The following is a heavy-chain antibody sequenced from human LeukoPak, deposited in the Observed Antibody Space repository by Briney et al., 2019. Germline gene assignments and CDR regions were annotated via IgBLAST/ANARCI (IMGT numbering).Heavy chain of an antibody. CDR1: GFTLNNYA. D-gene: IGHD5-18*01. J-gene: IGHJ5*02. CDR2: ISDSVSGGST. CDR3: AKDRTGYSYGYFLSP. Sequence: PGGSLRLSCAASGFTLNNYAMTWVRQAPGKGLEWVSTISDSVSGGSTYYADSVKGRFTISRDNSKNTLYLQMNSLRAEDTAVYYCAKDRTGYSYGYFLSPWGQGTLVTVSS. V-gene: IGHV3-23*01.